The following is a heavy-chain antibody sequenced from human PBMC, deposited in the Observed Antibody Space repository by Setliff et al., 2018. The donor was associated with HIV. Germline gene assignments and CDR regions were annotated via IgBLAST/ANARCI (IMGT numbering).Heavy chain of an antibody. CDR2: IHYSGAT. D-gene: IGHD6-13*01. J-gene: IGHJ5*02. CDR1: GGSISSHY. V-gene: IGHV4-59*11. Sequence: SETLSLTCTVSGGSISSHYWIWIRQPPGKGLEWIGYIHYSGATNYNRSLKSRVTISLDTSKNQFSLRLTSVPAADTAVYYCAREGGTGRSSWYGAYWYDPWGQGTLVTVSS. CDR3: AREGGTGRSSWYGAYWYDP.